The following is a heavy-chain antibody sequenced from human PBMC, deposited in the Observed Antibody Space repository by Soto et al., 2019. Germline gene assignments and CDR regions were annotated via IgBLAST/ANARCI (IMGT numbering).Heavy chain of an antibody. D-gene: IGHD3-3*01. CDR1: GYTFTSYD. J-gene: IGHJ6*02. Sequence: QVQLVQSGAEVKKPGASVKVSCKASGYTFTSYDINWVRQATGQGLEWMGWMNPNSGNTGYAQKFPGRVTMTRNTSISTAYMELSSLRSEDTAVYYCARGATIRYDFWSGYYTPDYYYGMDVWGQGTTVTVSS. V-gene: IGHV1-8*01. CDR2: MNPNSGNT. CDR3: ARGATIRYDFWSGYYTPDYYYGMDV.